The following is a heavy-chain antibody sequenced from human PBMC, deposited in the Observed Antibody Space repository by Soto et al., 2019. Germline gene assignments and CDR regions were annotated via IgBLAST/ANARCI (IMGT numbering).Heavy chain of an antibody. V-gene: IGHV2-5*02. Sequence: SGPTLVNPTQTLTLTCTFSGFSLSTSGVGVGWIRQPPGKALEWLTLIYWDDNEHYSPSLKSRLTITKDTSKNQVVLTMTNMVPVDTATYYCAHSNRVYGLGGKGMYFDYWGQGTLVTVSS. CDR1: GFSLSTSGVG. CDR2: IYWDDNE. CDR3: AHSNRVYGLGGKGMYFDY. J-gene: IGHJ4*02. D-gene: IGHD2-15*01.